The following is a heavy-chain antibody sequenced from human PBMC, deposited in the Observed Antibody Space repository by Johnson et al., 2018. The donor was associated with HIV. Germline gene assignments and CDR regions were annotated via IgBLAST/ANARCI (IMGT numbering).Heavy chain of an antibody. V-gene: IGHV3-15*01. CDR2: IKSNTDGGTT. J-gene: IGHJ3*02. CDR1: GFTFSNAW. D-gene: IGHD4-23*01. Sequence: VQLVESGGGLVKPGGSLRLSCAASGFTFSNAWMSWVRQAPGKGLEWVGRIKSNTDGGTTDYAAPVKGRFTISSDDSKNTLSLQMNSLGAEDTALYYCARDFNSGSPDGAFDIWGQGTMVTVSS. CDR3: ARDFNSGSPDGAFDI.